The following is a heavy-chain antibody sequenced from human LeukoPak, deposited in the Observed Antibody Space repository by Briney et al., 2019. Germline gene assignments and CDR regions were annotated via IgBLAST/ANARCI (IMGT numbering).Heavy chain of an antibody. J-gene: IGHJ3*02. Sequence: SETLSLTCTVSGGSVNNYYWNWIRQPPGKGLDWIGYIYYGGSTNYNPSLKSRVTISVDTSKNQFSLKLSSVTAADTAVYYCARDRPPRGWSVDAFDIWGQGTMVTVSS. V-gene: IGHV4-59*02. CDR2: IYYGGST. D-gene: IGHD2-15*01. CDR1: GGSVNNYY. CDR3: ARDRPPRGWSVDAFDI.